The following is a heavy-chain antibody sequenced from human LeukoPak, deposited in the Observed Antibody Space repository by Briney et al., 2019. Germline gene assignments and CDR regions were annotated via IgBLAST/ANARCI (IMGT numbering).Heavy chain of an antibody. V-gene: IGHV3-33*08. CDR2: LWHDGSNK. CDR1: GFTFSSYG. D-gene: IGHD3-9*01. Sequence: GRSLRLSCAASGFTFSSYGMHWVRQAPGKGLEWVAVLWHDGSNKYYEGSVKGRFTISRDNSKDTLFLQMNSLRADDTAVYYCVRARHSILTCYYVDYWCQGTLVTVSA. CDR3: VRARHSILTCYYVDY. J-gene: IGHJ4*02.